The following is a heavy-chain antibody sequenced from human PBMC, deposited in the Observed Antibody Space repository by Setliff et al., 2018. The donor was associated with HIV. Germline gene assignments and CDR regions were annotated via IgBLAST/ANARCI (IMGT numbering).Heavy chain of an antibody. CDR3: ARDNRTGYSSGWPLDF. CDR1: GYYFTAYY. V-gene: IGHV1-2*02. CDR2: INPNTGGT. Sequence: ASVKVSCKASGYYFTAYYMHWVRQAPGQGLEWMGWINPNTGGTQYAQKFQGRVTVTRDTPIRTAYMELKSLRSDDTAVYFCARDNRTGYSSGWPLDFWGQGTLVT. J-gene: IGHJ4*02. D-gene: IGHD6-19*01.